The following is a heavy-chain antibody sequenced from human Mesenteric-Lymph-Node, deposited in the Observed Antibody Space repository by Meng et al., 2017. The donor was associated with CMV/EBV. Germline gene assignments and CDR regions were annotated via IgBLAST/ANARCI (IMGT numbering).Heavy chain of an antibody. J-gene: IGHJ3*02. Sequence: GESLKISCAASGFTFSSYAMSWVRQAPGKGLEWVSAISGSGGSTYYADSVKGRFTISRDNSKNTLYLQMNSLRAEDTAVYYCAAGGGYYDSSGYYRRHDAFDIWGQGTMVTVSS. CDR1: GFTFSSYA. CDR2: ISGSGGST. D-gene: IGHD3-22*01. CDR3: AAGGGYYDSSGYYRRHDAFDI. V-gene: IGHV3-23*01.